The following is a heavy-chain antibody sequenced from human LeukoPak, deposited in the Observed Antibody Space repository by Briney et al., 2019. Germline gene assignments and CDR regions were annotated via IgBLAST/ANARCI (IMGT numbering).Heavy chain of an antibody. J-gene: IGHJ4*02. CDR3: ARGRSGLAAAGTYDY. Sequence: ASVKVSCKASGYTFTSSDINWVRQAAGQGLEWVGWINPNSGRTGYAQKFQGRVTMTENTSISTAYMELSGLRFDDTAVYYCARGRSGLAAAGTYDYWGQGTLITVSS. V-gene: IGHV1-8*01. D-gene: IGHD6-25*01. CDR1: GYTFTSSD. CDR2: INPNSGRT.